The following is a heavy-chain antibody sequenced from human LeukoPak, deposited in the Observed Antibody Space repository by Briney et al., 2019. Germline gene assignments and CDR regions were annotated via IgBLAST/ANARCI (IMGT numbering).Heavy chain of an antibody. J-gene: IGHJ5*02. Sequence: SETLSLTCTVSGGSISSGGYYWSWIRQHPGKGLEWIGYIYYSGSTYYNPSLKSRVTISVDTSKNQFSLKLSSVTAADTAVYYCARVVLIAAAGTRANWFDPWGQGTLVTVSS. V-gene: IGHV4-31*03. CDR1: GGSISSGGYY. CDR3: ARVVLIAAAGTRANWFDP. D-gene: IGHD6-13*01. CDR2: IYYSGST.